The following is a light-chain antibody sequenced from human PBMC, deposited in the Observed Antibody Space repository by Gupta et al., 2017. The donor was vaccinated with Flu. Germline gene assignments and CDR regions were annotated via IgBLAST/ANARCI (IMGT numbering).Light chain of an antibody. V-gene: IGKV3-11*01. Sequence: PATLSLSPGERATLSCRASQSVSSYLAWYQQKPGQAPRLLIYDASNRATGIPARFSGSGSGTDFTLTISSLEPEDVAVCYCQQRSNWPPTFGGGTKVEIK. CDR1: QSVSSY. J-gene: IGKJ4*01. CDR3: QQRSNWPPT. CDR2: DAS.